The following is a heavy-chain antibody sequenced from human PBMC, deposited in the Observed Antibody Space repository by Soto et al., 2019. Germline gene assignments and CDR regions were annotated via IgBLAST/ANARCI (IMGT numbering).Heavy chain of an antibody. J-gene: IGHJ5*02. D-gene: IGHD6-19*01. CDR2: IYYSGST. CDR1: GGSISSYY. CDR3: AGSTGWYWFDP. V-gene: IGHV4-59*08. Sequence: SETLSLTCSVSGGSISSYYWSWIRQPPGKGLEWIAYIYYSGSTSYNPSLKSRVTVSVDTSKNQFSLKLSSVTAADTAVYYCAGSTGWYWFDPWGQGTLVTVSS.